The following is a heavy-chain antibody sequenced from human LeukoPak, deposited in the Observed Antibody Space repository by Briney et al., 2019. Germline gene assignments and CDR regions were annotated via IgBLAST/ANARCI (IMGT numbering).Heavy chain of an antibody. J-gene: IGHJ4*02. CDR1: GGTFSSYA. CDR2: IIPIFGTA. D-gene: IGHD2-21*02. V-gene: IGHV1-69*06. Sequence: WASVKVSCKASGGTFSSYAISWVRQAPGQGLEWMGGIIPIFGTANYAQKFQGRVTITADKSTSTAYMELSSLRSEDTAAYYCASGVVVTAPIDYWGQGTLVTVSS. CDR3: ASGVVVTAPIDY.